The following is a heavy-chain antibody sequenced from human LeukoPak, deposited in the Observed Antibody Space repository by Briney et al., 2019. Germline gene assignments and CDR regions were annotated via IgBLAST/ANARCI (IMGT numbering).Heavy chain of an antibody. CDR1: GYTFTSYG. J-gene: IGHJ4*02. Sequence: ASVKVSCKASGYTFTSYGISWVRHAPGQGLEWMGWISAYNGNTNYAQKLQGRVTMTTDTSTSTAYMELRSLRSDDTAVYYCTRDCSSTSCDDYWGQGTLVTVSS. V-gene: IGHV1-18*01. CDR2: ISAYNGNT. D-gene: IGHD2-2*01. CDR3: TRDCSSTSCDDY.